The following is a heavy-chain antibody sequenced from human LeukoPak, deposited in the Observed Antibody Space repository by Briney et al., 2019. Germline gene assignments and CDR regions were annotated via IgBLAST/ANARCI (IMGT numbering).Heavy chain of an antibody. CDR3: AKDFQWLGDRGFDY. Sequence: PGGSLRLSCAASGFTFSSYGMHWVRQAPGKGLEWVAVISYDGSNKYYADSVKGRFTISRDNSKNTLYLQMNSLRAEDTAVYYCAKDFQWLGDRGFDYWGQGTLVTVSS. CDR2: ISYDGSNK. V-gene: IGHV3-30*18. CDR1: GFTFSSYG. D-gene: IGHD6-19*01. J-gene: IGHJ4*02.